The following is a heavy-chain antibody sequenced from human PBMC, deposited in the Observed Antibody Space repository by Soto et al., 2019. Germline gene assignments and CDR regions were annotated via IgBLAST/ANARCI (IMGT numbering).Heavy chain of an antibody. CDR1: GFTFSNSA. CDR2: IVVGSGST. J-gene: IGHJ3*02. CDR3: AAELYSRRGGWSLDI. Sequence: QMQVVQSGPEVKQPGTSVKVSCKTSGFTFSNSAVQWVRQARGQRLEWMGWIVVGSGSTNSAQKCRERVTMTRDMSTSTAHMELSSLRSEDTAVYYGAAELYSRRGGWSLDIWGQGTMVTVS. D-gene: IGHD1-26*01. V-gene: IGHV1-58*01.